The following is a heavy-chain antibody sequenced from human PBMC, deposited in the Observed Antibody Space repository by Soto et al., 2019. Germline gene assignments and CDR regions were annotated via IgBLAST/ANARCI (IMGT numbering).Heavy chain of an antibody. D-gene: IGHD2-15*01. CDR2: INPNSGGT. CDR3: ARDLGYGGKILDY. V-gene: IGHV1-2*04. CDR1: GFTFSSYG. Sequence: QVQLVESGGGVVQPGRSLRLSCAASGFTFSSYGMHWVRQAPGKGLEWVGWINPNSGGTNYAQKFQGWVTMTRDTSISTAYMELSRLRSDDTAVYYCARDLGYGGKILDYWGQGTLVTVSS. J-gene: IGHJ4*02.